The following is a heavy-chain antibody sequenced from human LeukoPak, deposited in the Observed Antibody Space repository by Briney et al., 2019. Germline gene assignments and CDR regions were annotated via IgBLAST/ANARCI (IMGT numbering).Heavy chain of an antibody. CDR1: GYTFTSYD. CDR3: ARALGSGWYEYY. D-gene: IGHD6-19*01. V-gene: IGHV1-8*01. J-gene: IGHJ4*02. CDR2: MNPNSGNT. Sequence: ASVKVSCKASGYTFTSYDINWVRQATGQGLEWMGWMNPNSGNTGYAQKFQGRVTMTRNTSISTAYMELSSLRSEDTAVYYCARALGSGWYEYYWGQGTLVTVSS.